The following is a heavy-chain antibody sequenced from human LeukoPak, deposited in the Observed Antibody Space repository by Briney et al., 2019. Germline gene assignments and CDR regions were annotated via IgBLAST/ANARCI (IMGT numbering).Heavy chain of an antibody. J-gene: IGHJ4*02. Sequence: SETLSLTCAVYGGSFSGYFWSWIRQPPGKGLEWIGEINHSGSTNHNPSLKSRVTISVDTSKNQFSLKLTSVTAADTAVYYCARGPPTDYDILTGYSTNFDYWAQGTLVTVSS. D-gene: IGHD3-9*01. CDR2: INHSGST. CDR1: GGSFSGYF. V-gene: IGHV4-34*01. CDR3: ARGPPTDYDILTGYSTNFDY.